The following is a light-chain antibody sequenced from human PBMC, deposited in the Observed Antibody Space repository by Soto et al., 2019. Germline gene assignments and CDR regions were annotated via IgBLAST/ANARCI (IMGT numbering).Light chain of an antibody. CDR2: DAS. Sequence: EIVMTQSPATLSVSPGEGATLSCGASQRVSSTLAWYQQKPGQAPRLLIYDASTMPTGTPARFSGSGSGTDFTLTIRSLQSEDFAVYYCQQYNKWPRTFGQGTMLVIK. CDR3: QQYNKWPRT. V-gene: IGKV3-15*01. CDR1: QRVSST. J-gene: IGKJ2*01.